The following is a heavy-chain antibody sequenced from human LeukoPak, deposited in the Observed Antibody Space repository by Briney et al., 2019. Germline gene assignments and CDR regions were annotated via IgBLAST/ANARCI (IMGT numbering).Heavy chain of an antibody. V-gene: IGHV1-2*02. Sequence: ASVKVSCKASGYAFTGYYMHWVRQAPGQGLEWMGWINPNSGGTNYAQKFQGRVTMTTDTSTSTAYMELRSLRSDDTAVYYCARDSFIRIDIVVVPAATPFDYWGQGTLVTVSS. CDR3: ARDSFIRIDIVVVPAATPFDY. CDR2: INPNSGGT. J-gene: IGHJ4*02. D-gene: IGHD2-2*01. CDR1: GYAFTGYY.